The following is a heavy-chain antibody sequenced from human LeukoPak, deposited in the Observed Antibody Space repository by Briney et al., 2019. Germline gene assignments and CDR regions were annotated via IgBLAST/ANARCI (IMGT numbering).Heavy chain of an antibody. D-gene: IGHD2-21*02. CDR2: ISSNGGST. CDR3: VKGIVVVTARAFDY. Sequence: PGGSLRLSCSASGFTFSSYAMHWVRQAPGKGLEYVSAISSNGGSTYYADSVKGRFTISRDNSKNTLYLQMSSLRPEDTAVYYCVKGIVVVTARAFDYWGLGTLVTVSS. V-gene: IGHV3-64D*06. J-gene: IGHJ4*02. CDR1: GFTFSSYA.